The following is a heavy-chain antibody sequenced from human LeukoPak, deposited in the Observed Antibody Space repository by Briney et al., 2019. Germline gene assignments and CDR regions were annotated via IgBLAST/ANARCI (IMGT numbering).Heavy chain of an antibody. V-gene: IGHV3-30*04. Sequence: GGSLRLSCAASGFTFSSYATRWVRQAPGKGLEWVAVISYDGSNKYYADSVKGRFTISRDNSKNTLYLQMNSLGAEDTAVYYCARGGATCDAFDIWGQGTMVTVSS. J-gene: IGHJ3*02. D-gene: IGHD1-26*01. CDR2: ISYDGSNK. CDR3: ARGGATCDAFDI. CDR1: GFTFSSYA.